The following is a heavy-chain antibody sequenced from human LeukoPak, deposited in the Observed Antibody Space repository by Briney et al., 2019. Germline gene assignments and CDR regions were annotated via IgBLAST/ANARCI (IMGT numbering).Heavy chain of an antibody. CDR1: GGSFSGYY. D-gene: IGHD3-22*01. Sequence: SETLSLTCAVYGGSFSGYYWSWIRQPPGKGLEWIGEINHSGSTNYNPSLKSRVTISVDTSKNQFSLKLSSVTAADTAVYYCAREKIAYYDNSGRGWFDPWGQGTLVTVSS. CDR2: INHSGST. CDR3: AREKIAYYDNSGRGWFDP. J-gene: IGHJ5*02. V-gene: IGHV4-34*01.